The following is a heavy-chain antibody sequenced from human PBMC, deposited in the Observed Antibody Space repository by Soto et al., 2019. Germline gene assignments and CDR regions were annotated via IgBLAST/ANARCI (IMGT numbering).Heavy chain of an antibody. CDR1: GGSISSSNW. CDR3: ARAYYDFWSGYSGVYYGMDV. CDR2: IYHSGST. J-gene: IGHJ6*02. V-gene: IGHV4-4*02. D-gene: IGHD3-3*01. Sequence: PSETLSLTCAVSGGSISSSNWWSWVRQPPGKGLEWIGEIYHSGSTNYNPSLKSRVTISVDKSKIQFSLKLSSVTAADTAVYYCARAYYDFWSGYSGVYYGMDVWGQGTTVTVSS.